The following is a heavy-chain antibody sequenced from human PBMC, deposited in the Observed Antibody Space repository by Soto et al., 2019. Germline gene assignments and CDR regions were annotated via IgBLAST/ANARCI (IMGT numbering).Heavy chain of an antibody. CDR1: GFTFSSYG. CDR3: ARDRGYTYGFDF. Sequence: GGSLRLSCATSGFTFSSYGMHWVRQAPGKGLEWVSFISCSSSTIDHLDSVKGRFTISRDNSKNTLYLQMNSLRDEDTAVYYCARDRGYTYGFDFWGQGALVTVSS. D-gene: IGHD5-18*01. V-gene: IGHV3-48*02. CDR2: ISCSSSTI. J-gene: IGHJ4*02.